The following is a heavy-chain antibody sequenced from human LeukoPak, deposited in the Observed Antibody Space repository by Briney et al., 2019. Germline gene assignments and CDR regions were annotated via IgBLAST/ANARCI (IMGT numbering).Heavy chain of an antibody. Sequence: HPGGSLRLSCAASGFTFSSYGMHWVRQAPGKGLEWVAVISYDGSNKYYADSVKGRFTISRDNAKNTLYLQMNSLSAEDTAVYYCAKDFELVETPGDDFEYWGQGALVTVSS. CDR2: ISYDGSNK. CDR3: AKDFELVETPGDDFEY. J-gene: IGHJ4*02. V-gene: IGHV3-30*18. D-gene: IGHD2-21*02. CDR1: GFTFSSYG.